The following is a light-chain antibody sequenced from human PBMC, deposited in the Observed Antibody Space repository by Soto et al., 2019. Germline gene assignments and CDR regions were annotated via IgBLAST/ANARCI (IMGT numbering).Light chain of an antibody. V-gene: IGKV3-11*01. CDR3: QQRSNWPPIT. CDR2: DAS. Sequence: EIVLTQSPGTLSLSPGERATLSCRASQSLSSSYLAWYQQKPGQAPRLLIYDASNRATGIPARFSGSGSGTDFTLTIDNLEPEDFAVYYCQQRSNWPPITFGQGTRLEIK. J-gene: IGKJ5*01. CDR1: QSLSSSY.